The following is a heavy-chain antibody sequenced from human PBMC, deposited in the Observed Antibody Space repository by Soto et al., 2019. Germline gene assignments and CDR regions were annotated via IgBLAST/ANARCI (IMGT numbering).Heavy chain of an antibody. J-gene: IGHJ5*02. D-gene: IGHD6-13*01. CDR1: GYSFSNYL. CDR2: IYPGDSET. Sequence: GESLKISCKGSGYSFSNYLIVWVRQMPGKGLEWMGIIYPGDSETKYSPSFQGQVTISADKSINTAYLQWISLKASDTAMYYCARRRAGNPDDWFDPWGQGTLVTVSS. CDR3: ARRRAGNPDDWFDP. V-gene: IGHV5-51*01.